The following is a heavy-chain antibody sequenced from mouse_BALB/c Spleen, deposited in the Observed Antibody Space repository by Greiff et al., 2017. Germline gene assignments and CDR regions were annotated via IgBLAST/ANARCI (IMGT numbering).Heavy chain of an antibody. V-gene: IGHV1-20*02. Sequence: EVQLQQSGPELVKPGASVKISCKASGYSFTGYFMNWVMQSHGKSLEWIGRINPYNGDTFYNQKFKGKATLTVDKSSSTAHMELRSLASEDSAVYYGARGGYDCYYGGDAMDYWGQGTSVTVSS. CDR2: INPYNGDT. CDR1: GYSFTGYF. J-gene: IGHJ4*01. D-gene: IGHD2-3*01. CDR3: ARGGYDCYYGGDAMDY.